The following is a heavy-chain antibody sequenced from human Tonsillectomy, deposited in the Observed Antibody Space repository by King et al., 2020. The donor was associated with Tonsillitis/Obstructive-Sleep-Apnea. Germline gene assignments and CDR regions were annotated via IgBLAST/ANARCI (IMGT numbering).Heavy chain of an antibody. V-gene: IGHV1-3*01. CDR1: GYTFTSYA. CDR2: INAGNGNI. Sequence: QLVQSGAEVKKPGASVKVSCKASGYTFTSYAMHWVRQAPGQRLEWMGWINAGNGNIKYSQKFQGRVTITRDTSASTAYMELSSLRSEDTAVYYCARDRGIVVVPAAIGIWGQGTLVTVSS. J-gene: IGHJ4*02. CDR3: ARDRGIVVVPAAIGI. D-gene: IGHD2-2*01.